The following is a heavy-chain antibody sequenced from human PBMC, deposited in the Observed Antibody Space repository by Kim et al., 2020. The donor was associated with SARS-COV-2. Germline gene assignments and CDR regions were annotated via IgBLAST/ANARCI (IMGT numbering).Heavy chain of an antibody. Sequence: GGSLRLSCAASGFTFSSYEMNWVRQAPGKGLEWVSYISSSGSTIYYADSVKGRFTISRDNAKNSLYLQMNSLRAEDTAVYYCARGGYCSSTSCYKDYYYYYYMDVWGKGTTVTVSS. D-gene: IGHD2-2*02. V-gene: IGHV3-48*03. CDR2: ISSSGSTI. J-gene: IGHJ6*03. CDR3: ARGGYCSSTSCYKDYYYYYYMDV. CDR1: GFTFSSYE.